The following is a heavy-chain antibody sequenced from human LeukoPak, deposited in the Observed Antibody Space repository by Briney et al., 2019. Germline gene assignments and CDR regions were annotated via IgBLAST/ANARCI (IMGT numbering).Heavy chain of an antibody. Sequence: GGSLRLSCAASGFTFTSYAMSWVRQPPEKGLEWVSGISGSGGSTYYADSVKGRFTISRDNSKNTLYLQMNSLRGEDTAIYYCAKAPMVRGIIPQNFDYWGQGTLVTVSS. J-gene: IGHJ4*02. V-gene: IGHV3-23*01. CDR3: AKAPMVRGIIPQNFDY. CDR2: ISGSGGST. CDR1: GFTFTSYA. D-gene: IGHD3-10*01.